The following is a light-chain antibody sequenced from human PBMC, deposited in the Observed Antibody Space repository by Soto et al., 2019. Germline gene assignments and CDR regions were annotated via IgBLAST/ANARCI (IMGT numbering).Light chain of an antibody. CDR2: GAS. CDR3: QQYGDSSWT. Sequence: EIVLTQSPGTLSLSPGDRATLSCRASQSVSSNYLAWYQQQKPGQAHRLLIYGASSRAAGVPDRFSGSGSGTDFTLAISRLEPEDFAVYYCQQYGDSSWTFGQGTKVEIK. V-gene: IGKV3-20*01. J-gene: IGKJ1*01. CDR1: QSVSSNY.